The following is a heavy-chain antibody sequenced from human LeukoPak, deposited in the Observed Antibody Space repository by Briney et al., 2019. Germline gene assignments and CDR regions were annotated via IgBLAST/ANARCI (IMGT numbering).Heavy chain of an antibody. CDR2: ISHTGST. V-gene: IGHV4-59*02. Sequence: SETLSLTCTVSGGSVSSYYWSWIRQSPGKGLEWIGYISHTGSTTYNPSLKSRVTISVDTSKNQFFLNLKSVTAADTAVYYCARGPGGSSSSDFDYWGQGTLVTVSS. CDR1: GGSVSSYY. CDR3: ARGPGGSSSSDFDY. D-gene: IGHD6-6*01. J-gene: IGHJ4*02.